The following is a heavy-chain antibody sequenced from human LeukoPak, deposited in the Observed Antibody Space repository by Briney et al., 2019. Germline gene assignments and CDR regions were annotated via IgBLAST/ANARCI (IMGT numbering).Heavy chain of an antibody. CDR3: AHSRQVVTSSAGYFDY. Sequence: SGPTLVKPTQALTLTCTFSGFSLRTSGVGVGWIRQPPGKALEWLVLIYWDDDKRYSPSLKSRLTITKDTSKNQVVLTMTNMDPVDTATYYCAHSRQVVTSSAGYFDYWGQGTLVTVSS. D-gene: IGHD2-21*02. V-gene: IGHV2-5*02. J-gene: IGHJ4*02. CDR2: IYWDDDK. CDR1: GFSLRTSGVG.